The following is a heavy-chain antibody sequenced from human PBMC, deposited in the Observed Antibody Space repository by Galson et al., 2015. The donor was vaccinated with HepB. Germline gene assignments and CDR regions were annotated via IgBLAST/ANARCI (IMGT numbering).Heavy chain of an antibody. J-gene: IGHJ4*02. V-gene: IGHV3-9*01. CDR2: ISWNSGSI. Sequence: SLRLSCAASGFTFDDYAMHWVRQAPGKGLEWVSGISWNSGSIGYADSVKGRFTISRDNAKNSLYLQMNTLRAEDTAVYYCARYCTSAVCPEGARFDYWGQGTLVTVSS. CDR3: ARYCTSAVCPEGARFDY. CDR1: GFTFDDYA. D-gene: IGHD2-8*02.